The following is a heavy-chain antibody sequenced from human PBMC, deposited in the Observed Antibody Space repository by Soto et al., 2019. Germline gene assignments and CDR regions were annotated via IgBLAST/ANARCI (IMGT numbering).Heavy chain of an antibody. D-gene: IGHD4-4*01. Sequence: GGSLRLSCAASGFTFSSYSMSWVRQAPGKGLEWVSSISSSSSYIYYADSVKGRFTISRDNAKNSLYPQMNSLRAEDTAVYYCARAGGDDYNYVFDYWGQGTLVTVSS. V-gene: IGHV3-21*01. CDR3: ARAGGDDYNYVFDY. J-gene: IGHJ4*02. CDR2: ISSSSSYI. CDR1: GFTFSSYS.